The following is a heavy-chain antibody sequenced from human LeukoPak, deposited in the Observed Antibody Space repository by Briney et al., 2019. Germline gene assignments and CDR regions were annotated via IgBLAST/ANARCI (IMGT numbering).Heavy chain of an antibody. CDR2: IYTSGST. Sequence: PSETLSLTCNVSGGSISSGGYYWSWIRQPAGKGLEWIGRIYTSGSTNYNPSLKSRVTISVDTSKNQFSLKLSSVTAADTAVYDCARDYGDYAWYGDVRYYYYYMDVWGKGTTVTVSS. CDR3: ARDYGDYAWYGDVRYYYYYMDV. V-gene: IGHV4-61*02. CDR1: GGSISSGGYY. D-gene: IGHD4-17*01. J-gene: IGHJ6*03.